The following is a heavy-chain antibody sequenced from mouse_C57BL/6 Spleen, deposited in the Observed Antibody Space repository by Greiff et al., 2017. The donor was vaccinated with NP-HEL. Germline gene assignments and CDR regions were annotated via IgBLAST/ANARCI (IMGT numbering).Heavy chain of an antibody. CDR2: INPNNGGT. CDR1: GYTFTDYN. CDR3: ARATVVASGFDY. V-gene: IGHV1-18*01. J-gene: IGHJ2*01. D-gene: IGHD1-1*01. Sequence: EVQLQQSGPELVKPGASVKIPCKASGYTFTDYNMDWVKQSHGKSLEWIGDINPNNGGTIYNQKFKGKATLTVDKSSSTAYMELRSLTSEDTAVYYCARATVVASGFDYWGQGTTLTVSS.